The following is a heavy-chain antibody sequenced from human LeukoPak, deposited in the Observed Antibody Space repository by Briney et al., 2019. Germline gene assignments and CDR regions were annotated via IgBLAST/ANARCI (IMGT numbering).Heavy chain of an antibody. Sequence: GGSLRLTCAASGFTVSTHWMTWVRQAPGKGLEWVANIKEDGSEKNYVDSVKGRFTISRDNAKNSLYLQMNSLRVEDTAVYYCEAAGYYWSQGALVTVSS. J-gene: IGHJ4*02. CDR3: EAAGYY. D-gene: IGHD6-13*01. CDR2: IKEDGSEK. CDR1: GFTVSTHW. V-gene: IGHV3-7*01.